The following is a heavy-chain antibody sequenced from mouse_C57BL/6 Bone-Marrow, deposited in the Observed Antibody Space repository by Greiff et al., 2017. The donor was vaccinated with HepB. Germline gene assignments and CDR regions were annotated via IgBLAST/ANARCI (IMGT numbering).Heavy chain of an antibody. CDR1: GYTFTSYW. V-gene: IGHV1-50*01. J-gene: IGHJ4*01. CDR3: ARGGGVTAN. CDR2: IDPSDSYT. D-gene: IGHD2-2*01. Sequence: QVQLKQPGAELVKPGASVKLSCKASGYTFTSYWMQWVKQRPGQGLEWIGEIDPSDSYTNYNQKFKGKATLTVDTSSSTAYMQLSSLTSEDSAVYYCARGGGVTANWGQGTSVTVSS.